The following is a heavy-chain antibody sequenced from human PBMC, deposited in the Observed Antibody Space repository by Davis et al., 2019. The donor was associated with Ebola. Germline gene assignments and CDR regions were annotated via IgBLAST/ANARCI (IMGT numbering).Heavy chain of an antibody. CDR3: ARDIRTYSSSWCGDY. D-gene: IGHD6-13*01. Sequence: AVSVKVSCKASGYTFTSYGISWVRQAPGQGLEWMGWISAYNGNTNYAQKLQGRVTMTTDTSTSTAYMELRSLRSDDTAVYYCARDIRTYSSSWCGDYWGQGTLVTVSS. CDR2: ISAYNGNT. J-gene: IGHJ4*02. V-gene: IGHV1-18*01. CDR1: GYTFTSYG.